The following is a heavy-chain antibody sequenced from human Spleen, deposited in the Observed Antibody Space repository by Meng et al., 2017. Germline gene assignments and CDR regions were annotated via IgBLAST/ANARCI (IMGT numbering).Heavy chain of an antibody. Sequence: QVQPVQAGREVKKPWASVKVSCKASDYTFTGYGVSWVRQAPGQGLEWMAWLGAHDGDTSHAPKFQGRVTVSADRPTATAYMELRSLRSDDTAVYYCARGTPGRSYSDYWGQGTLVTVSS. D-gene: IGHD3-10*01. CDR2: LGAHDGDT. CDR1: DYTFTGYG. J-gene: IGHJ4*02. CDR3: ARGTPGRSYSDY. V-gene: IGHV1-18*01.